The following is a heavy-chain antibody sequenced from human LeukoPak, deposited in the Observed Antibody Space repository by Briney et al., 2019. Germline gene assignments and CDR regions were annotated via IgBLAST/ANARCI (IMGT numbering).Heavy chain of an antibody. CDR3: ASTSSGWYYY. D-gene: IGHD6-19*01. CDR1: GGSISSSSYY. J-gene: IGHJ4*02. V-gene: IGHV4-39*01. Sequence: SETLSLTCTVSGGSISSSSYYWGWIRQPPGKGLEWIGSIYYSGSTYYNPSLKSRVTISVDTSKNQFSLKLSSMTAADTAVYYCASTSSGWYYYWGQGTLVTVSS. CDR2: IYYSGST.